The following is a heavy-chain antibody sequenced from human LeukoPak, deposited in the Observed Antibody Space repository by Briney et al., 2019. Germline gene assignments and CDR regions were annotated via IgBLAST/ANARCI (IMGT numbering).Heavy chain of an antibody. J-gene: IGHJ4*02. CDR3: ARVVTTYEYYFDY. CDR2: LYYSGST. V-gene: IGHV4-61*05. CDR1: GGSISSSSYY. D-gene: IGHD2-21*02. Sequence: LSETLSLTCTVSGGSISSSSYYWGWIRQPPGKGLEWIGYLYYSGSTNYNPSLKSRVTISVDTSKNQFSLKLSSVTAADTAVYYCARVVTTYEYYFDYWGQGTLVTVSS.